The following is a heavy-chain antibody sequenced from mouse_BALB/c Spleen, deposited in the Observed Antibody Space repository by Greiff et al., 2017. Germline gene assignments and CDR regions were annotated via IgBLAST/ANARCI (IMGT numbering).Heavy chain of an antibody. Sequence: VQLQQSGAELMKPGASVKISCKATGYTFSSYWIEWVKQRPGHGLEWIGEILPGSGSTNYNEKFKGKATFTADTSSNTAYMQLSSLTSEDSAVYYCARIYYGNSAWFAYWGQGALVTVSA. J-gene: IGHJ3*01. CDR3: ARIYYGNSAWFAY. V-gene: IGHV1-9*01. CDR2: ILPGSGST. D-gene: IGHD2-1*01. CDR1: GYTFSSYW.